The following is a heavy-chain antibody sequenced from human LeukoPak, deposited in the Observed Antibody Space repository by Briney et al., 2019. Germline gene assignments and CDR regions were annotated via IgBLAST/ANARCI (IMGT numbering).Heavy chain of an antibody. V-gene: IGHV1-69*13. CDR3: ARAKWELVRGVNWFNP. CDR2: IIPIFGTA. Sequence: SVKVPCKASGGTFSSYAISWVRQAPGQGLEWMGGIIPIFGTANYAQKFQGRVTITADESTSTAYMELSSLRSEDTAVYYCARAKWELVRGVNWFNPWGQGTLVTVSS. D-gene: IGHD1-26*01. CDR1: GGTFSSYA. J-gene: IGHJ5*02.